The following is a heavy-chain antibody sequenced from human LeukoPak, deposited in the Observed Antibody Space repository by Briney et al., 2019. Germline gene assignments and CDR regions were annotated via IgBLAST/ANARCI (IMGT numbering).Heavy chain of an antibody. V-gene: IGHV4-59*01. CDR3: ARATYYYDSSGHFDY. J-gene: IGHJ4*02. Sequence: PSETLSLTCTVSGGSISSYYWSWIRQPPGKGLEWIGNIYYSGSTNYNPSLKSRVTISVDTSKNQFSLKLSSVTAADTAVYYCARATYYYDSSGHFDYWGQGTLVTVSS. D-gene: IGHD3-22*01. CDR2: IYYSGST. CDR1: GGSISSYY.